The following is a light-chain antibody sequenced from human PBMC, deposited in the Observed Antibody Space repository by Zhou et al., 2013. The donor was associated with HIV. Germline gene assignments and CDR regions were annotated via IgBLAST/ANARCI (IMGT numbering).Light chain of an antibody. J-gene: IGKJ2*02. V-gene: IGKV2-30*02. Sequence: DVVMTQSPLFLPVALGQPASISCRSSQSFVHSDGNTYLNWFHQRPGQSPRRLIYKVSNRGSGVPDRITGSGSGTDFTLKISRVEAEDVGMYYCMQGLHWPRTFGQGTNLEIK. CDR2: KVS. CDR1: QSFVHSDGNTY. CDR3: MQGLHWPRT.